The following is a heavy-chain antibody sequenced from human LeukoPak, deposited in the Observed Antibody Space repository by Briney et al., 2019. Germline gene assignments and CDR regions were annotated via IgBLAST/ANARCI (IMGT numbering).Heavy chain of an antibody. CDR3: AKDRRDCSSTSCYGVWFDP. J-gene: IGHJ5*02. V-gene: IGHV3-23*01. CDR2: ISGSGGST. Sequence: PGGSLRLSCAASGFTFSSYGMSGVRQAPGKGLEWVSAISGSGGSTYYADSVRGRFTISRDNSKNTLYLQMNSLRAEDTAVYYCAKDRRDCSSTSCYGVWFDPWGQGTLVTVSS. CDR1: GFTFSSYG. D-gene: IGHD2-2*01.